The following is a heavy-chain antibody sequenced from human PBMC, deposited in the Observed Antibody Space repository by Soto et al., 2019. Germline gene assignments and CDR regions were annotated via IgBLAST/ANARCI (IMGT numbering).Heavy chain of an antibody. CDR3: AHRPHDSGYDEYFQH. CDR2: IYWNDDK. CDR1: GFSLSPSGVG. Sequence: SGPTLVNPTQTLTLTCTFSGFSLSPSGVGVGWIRQPPGKALEWLELIYWNDDKRYSPAMKSRLTITKDTSKNQVVLTMTNMDPVDTATYYCAHRPHDSGYDEYFQHWGQGTLVTVSS. J-gene: IGHJ1*01. V-gene: IGHV2-5*01. D-gene: IGHD5-12*01.